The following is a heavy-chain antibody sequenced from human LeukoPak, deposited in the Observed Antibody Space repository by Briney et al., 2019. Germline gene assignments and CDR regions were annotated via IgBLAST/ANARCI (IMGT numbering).Heavy chain of an antibody. CDR1: GGSISSSSYY. CDR2: IYYSGST. J-gene: IGHJ6*02. V-gene: IGHV4-61*01. D-gene: IGHD2-2*01. Sequence: PSETLSLTCTVSGGSISSSSYYWSWIRQPPGKGLEWIGYIYYSGSTNYNPSLKSRVTISVDTSKNQFSLKLSSVTAADTAVYYCAVQLVVPAAGALCYYYGMDVWGQGTTVTVSS. CDR3: AVQLVVPAAGALCYYYGMDV.